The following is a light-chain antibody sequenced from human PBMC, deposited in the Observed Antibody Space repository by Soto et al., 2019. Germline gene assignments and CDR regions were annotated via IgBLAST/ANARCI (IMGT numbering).Light chain of an antibody. V-gene: IGLV2-14*01. Sequence: QSALTQPASVSGSPGQSVTISCTGTSSDIGTYNYVSWYQQHPGKAPKLMIYEVSNRPSGVSNRFSGSKSGNTASLTISGLQAEDEADYYCISYTTSSFRVFGGGTKLTVL. CDR2: EVS. J-gene: IGLJ3*02. CDR1: SSDIGTYNY. CDR3: ISYTTSSFRV.